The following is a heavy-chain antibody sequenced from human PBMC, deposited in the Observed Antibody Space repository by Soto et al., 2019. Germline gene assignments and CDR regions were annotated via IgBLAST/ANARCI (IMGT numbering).Heavy chain of an antibody. CDR2: ISWNDDK. CDR3: AHTPWGAAPDY. Sequence: QITLKESGPTLVKPTQTLTLTCTLSGFSRSARGVGVGWIRQPPGKALEWLGIISWNDDKRYSPSLTSTLTIPKDTSKNQVVLTMTNMEPVDTATYYCAHTPWGAAPDYWGQGTVVTVSS. D-gene: IGHD3-16*01. V-gene: IGHV2-5*01. CDR1: GFSRSARGVG. J-gene: IGHJ4*02.